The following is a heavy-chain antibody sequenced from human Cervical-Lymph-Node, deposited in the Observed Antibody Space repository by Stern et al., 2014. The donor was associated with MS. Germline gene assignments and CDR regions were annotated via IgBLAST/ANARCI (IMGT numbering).Heavy chain of an antibody. J-gene: IGHJ4*02. CDR1: GFTFSSYS. Sequence: EVQLEESGGGLVKPGGSLRLSCAASGFTFSSYSMNWVRQAPGKGLEWVSSISSSSSYIYYADSVKGRFTISRDNAKNSMYLQMNSLRAEDTAVYYCARDNFEYSTESFDYWGQGTLVTVSS. CDR2: ISSSSSYI. D-gene: IGHD6-6*01. CDR3: ARDNFEYSTESFDY. V-gene: IGHV3-21*01.